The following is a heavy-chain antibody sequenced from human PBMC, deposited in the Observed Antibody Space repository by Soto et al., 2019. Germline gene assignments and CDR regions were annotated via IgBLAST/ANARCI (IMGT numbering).Heavy chain of an antibody. Sequence: QMQLVQSGPEVKKPGTSVKVSCKASGSTFTSSAVQWVRQARGQRLEWRGWIVVGSGHTNYEQKLQERVTITRDLSTSTAYMELSSLRSEDTAVYYCAAVAAPWHTGSYDYFADWGQGTLVTVSS. CDR3: AAVAAPWHTGSYDYFAD. CDR2: IVVGSGHT. J-gene: IGHJ4*02. D-gene: IGHD1-26*01. CDR1: GSTFTSSA. V-gene: IGHV1-58*01.